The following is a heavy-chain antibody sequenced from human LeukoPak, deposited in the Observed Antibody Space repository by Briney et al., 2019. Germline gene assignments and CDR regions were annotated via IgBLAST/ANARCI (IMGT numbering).Heavy chain of an antibody. Sequence: ASVKVSCKASGYTFTSYGISWLRQAPGQGLEWMGWISAYNGNTNYAQKLQGRVTMTTDTSTSTAYMELRSLRSDDTAVYYCARNCSSTSCYTWGFDPWGQGTLVTVSS. V-gene: IGHV1-18*01. CDR2: ISAYNGNT. CDR1: GYTFTSYG. CDR3: ARNCSSTSCYTWGFDP. D-gene: IGHD2-2*02. J-gene: IGHJ5*02.